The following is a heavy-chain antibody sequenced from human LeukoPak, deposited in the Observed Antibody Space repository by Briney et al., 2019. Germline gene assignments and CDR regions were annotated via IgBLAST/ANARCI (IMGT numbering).Heavy chain of an antibody. V-gene: IGHV4-39*01. CDR3: ARSRYIVVVPAAIRGPFDY. CDR2: IYYSGST. Sequence: SETLSLTCTVSGGSISSSSYYWGWIRQPPGKGLEWIGSIYYSGSTYYNPSLKSRVTISVDTSKNQFSLKLSSVTAADTAVYYCARSRYIVVVPAAIRGPFDYWGQGTLVTVSS. J-gene: IGHJ4*02. D-gene: IGHD2-2*02. CDR1: GGSISSSSYY.